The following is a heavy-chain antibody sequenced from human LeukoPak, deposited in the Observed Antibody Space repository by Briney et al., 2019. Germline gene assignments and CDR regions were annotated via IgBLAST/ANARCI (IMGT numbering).Heavy chain of an antibody. CDR3: ARDRGGPDY. J-gene: IGHJ4*02. CDR1: GFTFSGYA. CDR2: ISYDGSNK. Sequence: PGRSLRLSCAASGFTFSGYAMHWVRQAPGKGLEWVAVISYDGSNKYYADSVKGRFTISRDNSKNTLYLQMNSLRAEDTAAYYCARDRGGPDYWGQGTLVTVSS. V-gene: IGHV3-30*04.